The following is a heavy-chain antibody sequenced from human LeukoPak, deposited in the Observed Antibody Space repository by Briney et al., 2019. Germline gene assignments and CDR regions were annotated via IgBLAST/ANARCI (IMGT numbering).Heavy chain of an antibody. CDR3: ARDSTPYSAYVD. D-gene: IGHD5-12*01. V-gene: IGHV4-59*12. CDR2: IYYSGST. CDR1: GGSISGYY. Sequence: SETLSLTCTVSGGSISGYYWSWIRQPPGKGLEWIGYIYYSGSTNYNPSLKSRVTISVDTSKNQFSLKLSSVTAADTAVYYCARDSTPYSAYVDWGQGTLVTVSS. J-gene: IGHJ4*02.